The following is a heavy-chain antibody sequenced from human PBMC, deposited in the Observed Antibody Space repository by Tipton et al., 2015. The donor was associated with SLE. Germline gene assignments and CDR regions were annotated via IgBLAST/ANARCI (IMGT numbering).Heavy chain of an antibody. D-gene: IGHD1-14*01. V-gene: IGHV3-7*01. CDR1: GFSFSSYW. CDR2: MNQDGNEK. J-gene: IGHJ4*02. Sequence: SLRLSCVASGFSFSSYWMSWVRQVPGKGLEWVANMNQDGNEKYYVDSVKGRFTISRDNAKNSLYLQMNSLRAEDTAVYYCARGYNRRGGGYFDYWGQGTLVTVSS. CDR3: ARGYNRRGGGYFDY.